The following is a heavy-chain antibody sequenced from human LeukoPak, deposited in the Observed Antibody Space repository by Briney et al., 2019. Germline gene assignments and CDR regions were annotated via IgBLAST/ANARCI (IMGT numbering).Heavy chain of an antibody. V-gene: IGHV4-4*09. Sequence: SETLSLTCTVSGAAISSYYWSWIRQPPGKGLEWIGYIYTSGGTNYNPSLKRRVTISVDTSKNQFSLKLSSVTAADTAVYYCARHWTGAGYYYYIDVWGKGTTVTVSS. CDR1: GAAISSYY. CDR3: ARHWTGAGYYYYIDV. J-gene: IGHJ6*03. D-gene: IGHD3/OR15-3a*01. CDR2: IYTSGGT.